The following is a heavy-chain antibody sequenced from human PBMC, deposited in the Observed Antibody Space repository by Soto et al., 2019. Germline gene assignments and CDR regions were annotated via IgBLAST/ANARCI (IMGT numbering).Heavy chain of an antibody. Sequence: GGSLRLSCAASGFTFSSYGMHWVRQAPGKGLEWVAVISYDGSNKYYADSVKGRFTISRDNSKNTLYLQMNSLRAEDTAVYYCAKGGGYGDDFDYWGQGTLVTVSS. J-gene: IGHJ4*02. CDR1: GFTFSSYG. D-gene: IGHD4-17*01. CDR3: AKGGGYGDDFDY. V-gene: IGHV3-30*18. CDR2: ISYDGSNK.